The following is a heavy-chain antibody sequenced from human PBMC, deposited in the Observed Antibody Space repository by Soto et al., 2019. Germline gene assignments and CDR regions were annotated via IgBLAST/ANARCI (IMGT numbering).Heavy chain of an antibody. V-gene: IGHV5-51*01. J-gene: IGHJ6*03. CDR2: IYPGDSDT. Sequence: GESLKISCKGSGYSFTSYWISWVRQMPGKGLEWMGIIYPGDSDTRYSPSFQGQVTISADKSISTAYLQWSSLKASDTAMYYCARLTGFPPRYYYMDVWGKGTTVTVSS. CDR3: ARLTGFPPRYYYMDV. CDR1: GYSFTSYW.